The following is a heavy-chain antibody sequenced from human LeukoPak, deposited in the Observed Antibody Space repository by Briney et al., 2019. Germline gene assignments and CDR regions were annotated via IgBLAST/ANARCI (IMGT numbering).Heavy chain of an antibody. J-gene: IGHJ6*03. CDR1: GESINPYY. Sequence: SETLSLTCTVSGESINPYYWNWIRQPAGKGLEWIGHIYKSGSTNNNPSLKSRVTMSLDTSKNQFSLKLRSVTAADTAVYFCARSFLDYMDVWGKGTTVTVSS. CDR3: ARSFLDYMDV. CDR2: IYKSGST. D-gene: IGHD2/OR15-2a*01. V-gene: IGHV4-4*07.